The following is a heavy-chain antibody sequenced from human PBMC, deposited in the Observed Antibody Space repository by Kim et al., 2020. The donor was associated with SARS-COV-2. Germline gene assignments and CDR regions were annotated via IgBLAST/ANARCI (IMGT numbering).Heavy chain of an antibody. J-gene: IGHJ4*02. Sequence: GDSEKGRFTSSREDAKNSLYLQMNSLRDEDTAVYYCARVRSYYGRNYFDYWGQGTLVTVSS. CDR3: ARVRSYYGRNYFDY. D-gene: IGHD1-26*01. V-gene: IGHV3-48*02.